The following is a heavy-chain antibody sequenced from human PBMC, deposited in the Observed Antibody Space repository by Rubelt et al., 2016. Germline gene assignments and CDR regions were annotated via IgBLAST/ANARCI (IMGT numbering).Heavy chain of an antibody. CDR2: IYHSGTT. CDR1: GYSISSGYY. Sequence: QVQLQESGPGLVKPSETLSLTCTVSGYSISSGYYWGWIRQPPGQGLEWIGSIYHSGTTYDNPSCRSRVPDSLDSPKNQFALKLSAVTAADTAVGYCARRYSGSYGEEWHSFDDWGQGTLVTVSS. CDR3: ARRYSGSYGEEWHSFDD. D-gene: IGHD1-26*01. V-gene: IGHV4-38-2*02. J-gene: IGHJ5*02.